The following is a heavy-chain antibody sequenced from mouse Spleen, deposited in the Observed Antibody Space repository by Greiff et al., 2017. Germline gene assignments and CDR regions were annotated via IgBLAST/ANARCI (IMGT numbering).Heavy chain of an antibody. CDR3: EREGFDY. V-gene: IGHV1-54*01. Sequence: QVQLQQSGAELVRPGTSVKVSCKASGYAFTNYLIEWVKQRPGQGLAWIGVINPGCGGTTYNEKFKGKATLTADKSSSTAYMQRSSQKNDDAAVYFCEREGFDYWGQGTLVTVSA. CDR1: GYAFTNYL. CDR2: INPGCGGT. J-gene: IGHJ3*01.